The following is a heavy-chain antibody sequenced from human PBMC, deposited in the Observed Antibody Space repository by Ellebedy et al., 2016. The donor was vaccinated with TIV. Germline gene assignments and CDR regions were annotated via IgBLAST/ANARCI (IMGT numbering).Heavy chain of an antibody. CDR1: GFTFSSYG. CDR3: AKDRSSTMIALDF. Sequence: GESLKISCAASGFTFSSYGMHWVRQAPDKGLEWVAVIWFDGSHKYCVDSVKGRFTISRDNSKNTLYLQMSSLRADDTAIYYCAKDRSSTMIALDFWGQGTLVTVSS. D-gene: IGHD3-22*01. V-gene: IGHV3-33*06. CDR2: IWFDGSHK. J-gene: IGHJ4*02.